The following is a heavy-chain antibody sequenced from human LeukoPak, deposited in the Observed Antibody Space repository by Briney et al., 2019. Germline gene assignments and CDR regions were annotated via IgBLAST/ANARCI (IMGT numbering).Heavy chain of an antibody. CDR1: GYTFTSYY. CDR3: AGGRATLSWYFGGGWFDP. J-gene: IGHJ5*02. Sequence: GASVKVSCKASGYTFTSYYMHWVRQAPGQGLEWMGIINPSGGSTSYAQKFQGRVTMTRDTSTSTVYMELSSLRSEDTAVYYCAGGRATLSWYFGGGWFDPWGQGTLVTVSS. D-gene: IGHD6-13*01. CDR2: INPSGGST. V-gene: IGHV1-46*01.